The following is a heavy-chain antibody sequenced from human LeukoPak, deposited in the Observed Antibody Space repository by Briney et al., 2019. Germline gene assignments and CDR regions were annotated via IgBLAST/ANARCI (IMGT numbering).Heavy chain of an antibody. Sequence: ASVKVSCKASGYTFTSNYIHWVRQAPGQGLEWMGMIYPRDGSTSYAQKLQGRVTMTTDTSTSTAYMELRSLRSDDTAVYYCARDCSSTSCWDFDYWGQGTLVTVSS. CDR1: GYTFTSNY. V-gene: IGHV1-46*01. CDR3: ARDCSSTSCWDFDY. J-gene: IGHJ4*02. CDR2: IYPRDGST. D-gene: IGHD2-2*01.